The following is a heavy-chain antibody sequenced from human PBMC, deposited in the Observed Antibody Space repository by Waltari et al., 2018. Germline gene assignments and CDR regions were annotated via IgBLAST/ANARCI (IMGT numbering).Heavy chain of an antibody. CDR1: GFTSNKFE. D-gene: IGHD5-18*01. Sequence: EVQLVESGGGSVQPGGSPRRSRGASGFTSNKFELPWVRQAPGKGLEWVSYISSSGSMTYYADSVKGRFTISRDNAKNSLYLQMNTVRAEDTAVYYCARHSSGYYFDLWGPGTLVTVSS. CDR3: ARHSSGYYFDL. CDR2: ISSSGSMT. J-gene: IGHJ4*01. V-gene: IGHV3-48*03.